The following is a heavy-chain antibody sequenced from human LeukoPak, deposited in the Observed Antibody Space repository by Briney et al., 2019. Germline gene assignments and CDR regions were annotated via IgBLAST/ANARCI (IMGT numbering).Heavy chain of an antibody. D-gene: IGHD3-22*01. CDR1: GFTFSSYA. CDR3: TKHITTDATTPFYYGMDV. J-gene: IGHJ6*02. CDR2: IAASGGST. V-gene: IGHV3-23*01. Sequence: GGSLRLSCATSGFTFSSYAMSWVRQAPGKGLEWVSGIAASGGSTYYADSVKGRFTISRDNAKSSLHLQMDSLRAEDTAVYYCTKHITTDATTPFYYGMDVWGQGTTVTVSS.